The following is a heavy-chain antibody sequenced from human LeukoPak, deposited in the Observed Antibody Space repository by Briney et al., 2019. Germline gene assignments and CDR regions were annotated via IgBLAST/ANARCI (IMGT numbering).Heavy chain of an antibody. Sequence: GGSLRLSCAASGFTFSSYAMSWVRQAPGKGLEWVSAISGSGGSTYYADSVKGRFTISRDNSKNTLYLQMNSLRAEDTAVYYCAKDPHSTVVTRGTFDIWGQGTMVTVSS. J-gene: IGHJ3*02. D-gene: IGHD4-23*01. V-gene: IGHV3-23*01. CDR3: AKDPHSTVVTRGTFDI. CDR1: GFTFSSYA. CDR2: ISGSGGST.